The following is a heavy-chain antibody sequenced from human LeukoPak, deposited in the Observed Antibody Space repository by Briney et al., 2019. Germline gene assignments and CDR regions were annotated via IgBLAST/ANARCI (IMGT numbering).Heavy chain of an antibody. Sequence: PSETLSLTCTVSGGSISSYYWSWIRQPPGKGLEWIGYIYYSGSTNYNPSLRSRVTISVDTSKNQFSLKLSSVTAADTAVYYCARGGDANWFDPWGQGTLVTVSS. CDR2: IYYSGST. J-gene: IGHJ5*02. CDR3: ARGGDANWFDP. V-gene: IGHV4-59*01. CDR1: GGSISSYY.